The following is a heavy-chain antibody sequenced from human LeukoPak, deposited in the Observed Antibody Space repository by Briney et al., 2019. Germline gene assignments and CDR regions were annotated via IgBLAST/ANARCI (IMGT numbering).Heavy chain of an antibody. V-gene: IGHV3-23*01. CDR2: ISGSGGST. CDR3: AKGGYCSSTSCYFREIYGMDV. CDR1: GFTFSSDA. Sequence: GASLRLSCAASGFTFSSDAMSWVRQAPGKGLEWVSAISGSGGSTYYANSVKGRFTISRDNSKKTLYLQMNSLRAEDTAVYYCAKGGYCSSTSCYFREIYGMDVWGQGTTVTVSS. J-gene: IGHJ6*02. D-gene: IGHD2-2*01.